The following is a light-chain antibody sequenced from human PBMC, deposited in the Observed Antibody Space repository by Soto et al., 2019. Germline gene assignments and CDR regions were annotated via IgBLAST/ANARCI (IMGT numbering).Light chain of an antibody. CDR2: AAS. CDR3: LQHNTCPVT. CDR1: QGIRKD. Sequence: DIPMTQSPTSLSASVGDIVTITCRASQGIRKDLSWYQQKPGKAPKRLVYAASSLQSGVPSRVSGSGSGTEFILTINSLQPEDFATYYCLQHNTCPVTFGGGTRVEIK. J-gene: IGKJ4*01. V-gene: IGKV1-17*01.